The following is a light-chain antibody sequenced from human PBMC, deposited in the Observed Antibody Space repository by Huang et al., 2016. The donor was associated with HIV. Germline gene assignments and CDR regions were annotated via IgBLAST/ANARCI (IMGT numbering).Light chain of an antibody. Sequence: DIHMTQSPSSLSASVGDRVTITCQASQDISNSLKWYQQKPGKAPKLLISDTSNLESGVPSRFSGSGSETDFTFTISSLQPEDIATYYGQLNEKLMFTFGPGTKVDIK. V-gene: IGKV1-33*01. CDR3: QLNEKLMFT. J-gene: IGKJ3*01. CDR2: DTS. CDR1: QDISNS.